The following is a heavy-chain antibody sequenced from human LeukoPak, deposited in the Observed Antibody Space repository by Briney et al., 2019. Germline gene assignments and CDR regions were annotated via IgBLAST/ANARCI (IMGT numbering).Heavy chain of an antibody. D-gene: IGHD3-9*01. CDR1: GFTFSDYN. V-gene: IGHV3-11*01. CDR2: ITNGGSTI. J-gene: IGHJ6*02. Sequence: AGSLRLSCAASGFTFSDYNMNWVRQAQGKGLELVSYITNGGSTIHHADSVKGRFTISRDNAKKTLYLQMNSLRAEDTAVYYCARSIGLTGGGVDVWGQGTTVTVSS. CDR3: ARSIGLTGGGVDV.